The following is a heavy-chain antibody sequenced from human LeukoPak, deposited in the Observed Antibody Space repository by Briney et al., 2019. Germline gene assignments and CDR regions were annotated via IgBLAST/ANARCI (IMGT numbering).Heavy chain of an antibody. V-gene: IGHV1-24*01. J-gene: IGHJ1*01. CDR2: FDPEDGET. CDR1: DYTLTELS. Sequence: ASVKVSCKVSDYTLTELSMHWVRQAPGKGLEWMGGFDPEDGETIYAQKFQGRVTMTEDTSTDTAYMELSSLRSEDTAMYYCATVSYYYDSSGYQGYFQHWGQGTLVTVSS. D-gene: IGHD3-22*01. CDR3: ATVSYYYDSSGYQGYFQH.